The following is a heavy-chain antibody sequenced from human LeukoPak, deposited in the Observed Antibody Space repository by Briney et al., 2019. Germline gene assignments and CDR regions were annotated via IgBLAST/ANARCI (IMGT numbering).Heavy chain of an antibody. CDR1: GGSISSSTYY. D-gene: IGHD3-9*01. Sequence: PSETLSLTCTVSGGSISSSTYYWGWIRQPPGKGLEWIGSVYYTGSTYYNPSLRSRITILLDTSKNQISLKLSSVTAADTAVYYCSRGSYDILTGYSTLGEYWGQGTLVTVSS. CDR2: VYYTGST. J-gene: IGHJ4*02. CDR3: SRGSYDILTGYSTLGEY. V-gene: IGHV4-39*01.